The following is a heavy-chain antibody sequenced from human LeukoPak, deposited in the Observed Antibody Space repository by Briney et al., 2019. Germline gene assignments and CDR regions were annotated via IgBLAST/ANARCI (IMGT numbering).Heavy chain of an antibody. CDR2: IYYSGST. CDR1: GGSISSSSYY. J-gene: IGHJ4*02. Sequence: SETLSLTCTVSGGSISSSSYYWGWIRQPPGKGLEWIGSIYYSGSTYYNPSLKSRVTISVDTSKNQFSLKLSSVTAADTAVYYCARDTAVVLDYWGQGTLVTVSS. CDR3: ARDTAVVLDY. V-gene: IGHV4-39*07. D-gene: IGHD5-18*01.